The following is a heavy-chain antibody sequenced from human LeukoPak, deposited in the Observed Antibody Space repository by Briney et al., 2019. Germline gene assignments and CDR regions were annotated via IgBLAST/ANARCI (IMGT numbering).Heavy chain of an antibody. J-gene: IGHJ4*02. CDR2: IYCSGST. CDR3: ARGGAMTTEDY. D-gene: IGHD4-17*01. CDR1: GGSISSGGYY. Sequence: PSETLSLTCTVSGGSISSGGYYWSWIRQHPGKGLEWIGYIYCSGSTYYNPSLKSRVTISVDTSKNQFSLKLSSVTAADTAVYYCARGGAMTTEDYWGQGTLVTVSS. V-gene: IGHV4-31*03.